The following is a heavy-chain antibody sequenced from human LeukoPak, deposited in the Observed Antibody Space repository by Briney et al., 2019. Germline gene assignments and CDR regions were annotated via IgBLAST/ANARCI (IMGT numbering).Heavy chain of an antibody. J-gene: IGHJ3*02. V-gene: IGHV3-33*01. D-gene: IGHD2-15*01. CDR1: GFTFSSYG. CDR3: ARALVVVDDAFDI. Sequence: GGSLRLSCAASGFTFSSYGMHWVCQAPGKGLEWVAGIWYDGSNKYYADSVKGRFTISRDNSKNTLYLQMNSLRAEDTAVYYCARALVVVDDAFDIWGQGTMVTVSS. CDR2: IWYDGSNK.